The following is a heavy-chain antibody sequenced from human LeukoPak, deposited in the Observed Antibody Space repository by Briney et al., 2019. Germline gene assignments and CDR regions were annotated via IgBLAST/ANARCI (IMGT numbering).Heavy chain of an antibody. V-gene: IGHV1-69*04. CDR1: RGTFSSYA. CDR2: IIPILGIA. J-gene: IGHJ4*02. D-gene: IGHD3-9*01. CDR3: ARADYDILTGSQGHFDY. Sequence: SVKVSCKASRGTFSSYAISWVRQAPGQGLEWMGRIIPILGIANYAQKFQGRVTITADKSTSTAYMELSSLRSEDTAVYYCARADYDILTGSQGHFDYWGQGTLVTVSS.